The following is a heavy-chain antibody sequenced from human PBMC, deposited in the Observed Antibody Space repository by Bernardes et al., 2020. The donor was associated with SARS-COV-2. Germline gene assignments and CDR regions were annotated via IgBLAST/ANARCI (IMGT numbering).Heavy chain of an antibody. D-gene: IGHD3-10*01. CDR1: GGSFSGYY. V-gene: IGHV4-34*01. J-gene: IGHJ5*02. CDR3: ARGRQPRNYYGSGTSTPFDP. Sequence: SETLSLTCAVYGGSFSGYYWSWIRQPPGKGLEWIGEINHSGSTNYNPSLKSRVTISVDTSKNQFSLKLSSVTAADTAVYYCARGRQPRNYYGSGTSTPFDPWGQGTLVTVSS. CDR2: INHSGST.